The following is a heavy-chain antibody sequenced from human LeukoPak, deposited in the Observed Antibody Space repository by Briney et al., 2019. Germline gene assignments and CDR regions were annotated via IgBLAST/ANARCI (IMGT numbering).Heavy chain of an antibody. CDR1: GGSISSNIHY. CDR2: IYYSGNT. J-gene: IGHJ4*02. Sequence: KPSETLSLTCTVSGGSISSNIHYWGWIRQPPGKGLEWIGSIYYSGNTHYTPSLKSRVIISVDTSKNQFSLKVNSVTAADTAVYYCARDPLGASGFDYWGQGTLVTVSS. D-gene: IGHD3-3*02. CDR3: ARDPLGASGFDY. V-gene: IGHV4-39*07.